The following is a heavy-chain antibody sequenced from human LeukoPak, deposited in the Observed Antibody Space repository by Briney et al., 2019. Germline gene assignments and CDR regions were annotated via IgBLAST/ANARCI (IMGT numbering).Heavy chain of an antibody. CDR2: IYPGDSDT. D-gene: IGHD6-13*01. CDR3: ATLQRAAGTFDI. CDR1: GYSFTSYW. V-gene: IGHV5-51*01. Sequence: GESLQISCKGSGYSFTSYWIGGVRPMPGKGLEWMGIIYPGDSDTRYSPSYQGQVTISADKSISTAYLQWSSLKASDTAMYYCATLQRAAGTFDIWGQGTMVTVSS. J-gene: IGHJ3*02.